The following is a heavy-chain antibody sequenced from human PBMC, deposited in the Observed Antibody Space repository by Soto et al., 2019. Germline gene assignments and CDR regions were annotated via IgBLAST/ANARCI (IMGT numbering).Heavy chain of an antibody. CDR3: ARFYYDSSGYLPSPYYYYYGMDV. CDR2: IKQDGSEK. CDR1: GFTFSSYW. Sequence: GGFLRLSCAASGFTFSSYWMSWVRQAPGKGLEWVANIKQDGSEKYYVDSVKGRFTISRDNAKNSLYLQMNSLRAEDTAVYYCARFYYDSSGYLPSPYYYYYGMDVWGQGTTVTVSS. V-gene: IGHV3-7*04. D-gene: IGHD3-22*01. J-gene: IGHJ6*02.